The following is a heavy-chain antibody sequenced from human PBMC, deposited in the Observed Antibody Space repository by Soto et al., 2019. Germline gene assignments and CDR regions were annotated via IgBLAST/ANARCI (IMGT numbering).Heavy chain of an antibody. V-gene: IGHV1-69*13. J-gene: IGHJ6*02. Sequence: GASVKVSCKASGGTFSSYAISWVRQAPGQGLEWMGGIIPIFGTANYAQKFQGRVTITADESTSTAYMELSSLRSEDTAVYYCARGTYYVVVPAAIWKMSPWYGMDVWGQGTTVTVSS. D-gene: IGHD2-2*01. CDR2: IIPIFGTA. CDR3: ARGTYYVVVPAAIWKMSPWYGMDV. CDR1: GGTFSSYA.